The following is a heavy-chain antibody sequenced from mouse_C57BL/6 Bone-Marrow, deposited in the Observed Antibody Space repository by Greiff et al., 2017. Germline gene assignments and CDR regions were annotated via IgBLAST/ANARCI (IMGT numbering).Heavy chain of an antibody. J-gene: IGHJ4*01. CDR3: ARRDFYGSSHYYAMDY. D-gene: IGHD1-1*01. CDR2: IYPGSGST. Sequence: QVQLQQPGAELVKPGASVKMSCKASGYTFTSYWITWVKQRPGQGLEWIGDIYPGSGSTNYNEKFKSKATLTVDTSSSTASMQLSSLTSEASAVYYCARRDFYGSSHYYAMDYWGQGTSVTVSS. V-gene: IGHV1-55*01. CDR1: GYTFTSYW.